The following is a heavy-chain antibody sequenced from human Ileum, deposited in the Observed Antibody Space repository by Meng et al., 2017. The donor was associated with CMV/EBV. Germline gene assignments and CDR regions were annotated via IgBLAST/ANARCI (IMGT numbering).Heavy chain of an antibody. D-gene: IGHD2-15*01. CDR2: ISGSGGTT. CDR3: ARKDCNGGRCYRPFDP. V-gene: IGHV3-23*01. CDR1: GFTFSSYA. J-gene: IGHJ5*02. Sequence: GESLKISCGASGFTFSSYAMSWVRQAPGTGLEWVSSISGSGGTTYYADSVKGRFTISRDNSNKTLYLQLNSLRAEDTAVYYCARKDCNGGRCYRPFDPWGQGTLVTVSS.